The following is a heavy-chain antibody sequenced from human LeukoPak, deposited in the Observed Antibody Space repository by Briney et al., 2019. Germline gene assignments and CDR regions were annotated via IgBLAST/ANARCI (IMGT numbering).Heavy chain of an antibody. D-gene: IGHD3-10*01. V-gene: IGHV3-7*05. Sequence: GGSLRLSCAASGFTFSSYEMNWVRQAPGKGLEWVANIKRDGSKIYYVDSVKGRLTISRDNDKNSLYLQMNSLRAEDTAVYYCTRDSQGSGIYSVDYWGQGTLVTVSS. J-gene: IGHJ4*02. CDR2: IKRDGSKI. CDR1: GFTFSSYE. CDR3: TRDSQGSGIYSVDY.